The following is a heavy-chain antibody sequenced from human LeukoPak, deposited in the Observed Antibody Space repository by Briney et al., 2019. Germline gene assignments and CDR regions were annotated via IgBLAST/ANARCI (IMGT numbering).Heavy chain of an antibody. J-gene: IGHJ5*02. V-gene: IGHV4-4*07. CDR3: ASPSPKLRHLDP. CDR1: GGPIRSYY. D-gene: IGHD4-17*01. Sequence: SETLSLTCSVCGGPIRSYYWIWMREPAGKGLEGIGRIYTSGNTHYNPSVKRRVNLSVDPSKNQFSLKLSSVTGADTAVYYCASPSPKLRHLDPWGQGTLVTVSS. CDR2: IYTSGNT.